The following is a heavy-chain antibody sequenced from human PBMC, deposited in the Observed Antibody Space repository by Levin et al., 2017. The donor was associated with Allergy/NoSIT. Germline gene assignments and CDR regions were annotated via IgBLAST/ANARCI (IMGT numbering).Heavy chain of an antibody. CDR1: GFSFSSYW. CDR2: IKEDGSEI. J-gene: IGHJ4*02. CDR3: VSPSTYAYFGH. V-gene: IGHV3-7*01. D-gene: IGHD3-16*01. Sequence: GESLKISCAASGFSFSSYWMNWVRQAPGKGLEWVANIKEDGSEINYVDSVKGRFTISRDNAKSSLYLQMSSLRVEDPSVYYCVSPSTYAYFGHWGQGTLLTVSS.